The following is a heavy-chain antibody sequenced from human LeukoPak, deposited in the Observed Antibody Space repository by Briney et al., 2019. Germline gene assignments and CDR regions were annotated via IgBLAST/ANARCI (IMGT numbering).Heavy chain of an antibody. J-gene: IGHJ5*02. CDR1: GGSISSYY. V-gene: IGHV4-4*07. D-gene: IGHD3-10*01. Sequence: SETLSLTCTVSGGSISSYYWSWIRQPAGKGLEWIGRIYTSGSTNYNPSLKSRVTMSVDTSKNQFSLKLSSVTAAGTAVYYCARDHVLLWFGELGENWFDPRGQGTLVTVSS. CDR2: IYTSGST. CDR3: ARDHVLLWFGELGENWFDP.